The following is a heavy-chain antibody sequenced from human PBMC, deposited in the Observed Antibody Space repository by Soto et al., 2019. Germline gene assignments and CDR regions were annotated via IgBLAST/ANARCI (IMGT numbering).Heavy chain of an antibody. CDR1: GFTFSSYA. CDR2: ISYDGSNK. Sequence: QVQLVESGGGVVQPGRSLRLSCAASGFTFSSYAMHWVRQAPGKGLEWVAVISYDGSNKYYADSVKGRFTISRDNSKNTLYLQMNSLRAEDTAVYYCARDSYSYSNYPAYWGQGTLVTVSS. J-gene: IGHJ4*02. D-gene: IGHD4-4*01. CDR3: ARDSYSYSNYPAY. V-gene: IGHV3-30-3*01.